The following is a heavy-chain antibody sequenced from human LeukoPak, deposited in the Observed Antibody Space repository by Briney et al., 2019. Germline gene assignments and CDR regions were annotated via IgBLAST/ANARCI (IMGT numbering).Heavy chain of an antibody. Sequence: GGSLRLSCAASGFIFSNYAMHWVRQAPGKGLEWVTVISYDGSNKYYADSVKGRFTISRDNSKNTLYLQMNSLRAEDTAVYYCARAELYTAMVLNFDYWGQGTLVTVSS. CDR3: ARAELYTAMVLNFDY. CDR2: ISYDGSNK. CDR1: GFIFSNYA. J-gene: IGHJ4*02. V-gene: IGHV3-30*04. D-gene: IGHD5-18*01.